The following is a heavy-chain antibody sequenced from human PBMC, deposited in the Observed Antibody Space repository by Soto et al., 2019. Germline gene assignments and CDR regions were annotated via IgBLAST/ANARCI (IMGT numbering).Heavy chain of an antibody. V-gene: IGHV4-59*12. J-gene: IGHJ4*02. CDR1: GGSISSNY. Sequence: SETLSLTCTVSGGSISSNYWSWIRQPPGKGLEWIGYIYYSGSTNYNPSLKSRVTISVDTSKNQFSLKLSSVTAADTAVYYCARAPGYYSAFDYWGQGTLVTVSS. CDR3: ARAPGYYSAFDY. CDR2: IYYSGST. D-gene: IGHD3-22*01.